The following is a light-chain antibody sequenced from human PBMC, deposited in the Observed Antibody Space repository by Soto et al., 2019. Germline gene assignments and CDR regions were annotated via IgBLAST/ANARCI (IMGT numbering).Light chain of an antibody. V-gene: IGKV1-33*01. CDR1: QDISNY. CDR3: QQYKSYWT. J-gene: IGKJ1*01. Sequence: DIHMTQSPSSLSASVGDRVTIACQASQDISNYLNWYQQKPGKAPKLLIYDASNLETGVPSRFSGSGSGTDFTFTISSLQPEDIATYYCQQYKSYWTFGQGTKVDIK. CDR2: DAS.